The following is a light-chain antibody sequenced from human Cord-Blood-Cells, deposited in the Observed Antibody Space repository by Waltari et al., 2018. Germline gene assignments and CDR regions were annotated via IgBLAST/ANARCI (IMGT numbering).Light chain of an antibody. CDR3: SSYTSSSTWV. V-gene: IGLV2-14*03. CDR1: SSDVGGYNY. J-gene: IGLJ3*02. Sequence: QSALTQPASVSGSPGQSITISCTGTSSDVGGYNYVSWYQQHPGKAPKLMIFDVSNRPSGVSNRVSGSKSGNTASLTISGLQAEDEADYYCSSYTSSSTWVVGGGTKLTVL. CDR2: DVS.